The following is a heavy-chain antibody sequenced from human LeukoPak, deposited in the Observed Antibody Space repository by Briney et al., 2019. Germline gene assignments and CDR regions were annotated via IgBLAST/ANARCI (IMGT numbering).Heavy chain of an antibody. J-gene: IGHJ5*02. CDR1: GGSLSSYY. CDR2: IYYSGST. V-gene: IGHV4-59*01. D-gene: IGHD2-15*01. CDR3: ARGAGCSGGSCYSYWFDP. Sequence: SETLSLTCTVSGGSLSSYYWSWIRQPPGKGLEWIGYIYYSGSTNYNPSLKSRVTISVDTSKNQFSLKLSSVTAADTAVYYCARGAGCSGGSCYSYWFDPWGQGTLVTVSS.